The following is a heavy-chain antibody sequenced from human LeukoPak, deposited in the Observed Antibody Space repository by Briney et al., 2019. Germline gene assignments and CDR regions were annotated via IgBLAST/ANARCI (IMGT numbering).Heavy chain of an antibody. CDR3: ARGPGVSDSWYYFDY. J-gene: IGHJ4*02. Sequence: GGSLRLSCAASGFTFSDHSMNWVRQAPGKGLEWISYITTTGSSIYYADSVRGRFTISRDNARNSLYLQMNSLRAEDTATYYCARGPGVSDSWYYFDYWGQGALVTVSS. D-gene: IGHD4-11*01. CDR2: ITTTGSSI. CDR1: GFTFSDHS. V-gene: IGHV3-48*01.